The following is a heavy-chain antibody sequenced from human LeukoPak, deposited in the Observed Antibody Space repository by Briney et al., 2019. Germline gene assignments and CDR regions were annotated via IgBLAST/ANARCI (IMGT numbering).Heavy chain of an antibody. CDR2: INPNSGGT. V-gene: IGHV1-2*02. CDR1: GYTFTGYY. D-gene: IGHD4-23*01. CDR3: ARFDYGGNSGIDY. Sequence: GASVKVPCKASGYTFTGYYMHWVRQAPGQGLEWMGWINPNSGGTNYAQKFQGRVTMTRDTSISTAYMELSRLRSDDTAVYYCARFDYGGNSGIDYWGQGTLVTVSS. J-gene: IGHJ4*02.